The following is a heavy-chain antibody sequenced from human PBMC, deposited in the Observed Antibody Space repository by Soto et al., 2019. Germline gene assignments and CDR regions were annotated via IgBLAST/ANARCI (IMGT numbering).Heavy chain of an antibody. D-gene: IGHD3-22*01. V-gene: IGHV3-30-3*01. J-gene: IGHJ5*02. CDR3: ARDRADIYDSSGYYYANWFDP. Sequence: QVQLVESGGGVVQPGRSLRLSCAASGFTFSSYAMHWVRQAPGKGLEWVAVISYDGSNKYYADSVKGRFTISRDNSKNTLYLQMNSLRAEDTAVYYCARDRADIYDSSGYYYANWFDPWGQGTLVTVSS. CDR2: ISYDGSNK. CDR1: GFTFSSYA.